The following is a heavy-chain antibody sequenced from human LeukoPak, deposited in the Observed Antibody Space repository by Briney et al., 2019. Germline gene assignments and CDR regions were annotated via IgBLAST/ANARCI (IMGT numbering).Heavy chain of an antibody. J-gene: IGHJ5*02. V-gene: IGHV4-61*01. Sequence: SETLSLTCTVSGGSISSGSYYWSWIRQPPGKGLEWIGYIYYSGSTNYNPSLKSRVTISVDTSKNQFSLKLSSVNAADTAVYYCARGGYYGSGNDFRFDPWGQGTLVTVSS. CDR2: IYYSGST. D-gene: IGHD3-10*01. CDR1: GGSISSGSYY. CDR3: ARGGYYGSGNDFRFDP.